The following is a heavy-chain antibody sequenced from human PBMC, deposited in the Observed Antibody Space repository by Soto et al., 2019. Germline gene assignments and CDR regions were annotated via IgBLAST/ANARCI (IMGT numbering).Heavy chain of an antibody. J-gene: IGHJ4*02. CDR1: GFTFSSYG. CDR3: AKGRYYDSSGYYYYIDY. D-gene: IGHD3-22*01. V-gene: IGHV3-30*18. CDR2: ISYDGSNK. Sequence: GGSLRLSCAASGFTFSSYGMHWVRQAPGKGLEWVAVISYDGSNKYYADSVKGRFTISRDNSKNTLYLQMNSLRAEDTAVYYCAKGRYYDSSGYYYYIDYWGQGTLVTVSS.